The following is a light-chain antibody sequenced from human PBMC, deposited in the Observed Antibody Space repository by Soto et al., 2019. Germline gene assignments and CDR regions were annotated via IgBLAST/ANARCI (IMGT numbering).Light chain of an antibody. J-gene: IGLJ1*01. CDR3: AAWDDSLIGSV. CDR2: GNN. Sequence: QSALTQPPSASGTPGQRVTISCSGSSXNIGSNTVNWYQQFPGTAPKLLIYGNNQRPSGVPDRFSGSKSGTSASLAISGLQSEDEADYYCAAWDDSLIGSVFGTGTKLTVL. V-gene: IGLV1-44*01. CDR1: SXNIGSNT.